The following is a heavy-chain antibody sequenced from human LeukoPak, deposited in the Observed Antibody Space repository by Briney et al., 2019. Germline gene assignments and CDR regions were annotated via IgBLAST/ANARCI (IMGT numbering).Heavy chain of an antibody. J-gene: IGHJ1*01. D-gene: IGHD6-6*01. V-gene: IGHV4-30-2*05. CDR1: GGSISSGGYS. Sequence: SQTLSLTCAVSGGSISSGGYSWSWIRQPPGKGLEWIGYIYHSGSTYYNPSLKGRITISVDTSKNQFSLKLSSVTAADTAVYYCAKYSNFQHWGQGTLVTVSS. CDR3: AKYSNFQH. CDR2: IYHSGST.